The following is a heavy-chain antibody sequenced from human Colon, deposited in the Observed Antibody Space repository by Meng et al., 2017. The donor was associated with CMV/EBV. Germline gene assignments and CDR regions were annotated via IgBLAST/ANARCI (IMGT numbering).Heavy chain of an antibody. V-gene: IGHV3-23*01. D-gene: IGHD2-2*01. Sequence: GGSLRLSCAASGFTFSNYAMSWVRQAPGKGLEWVSTITRGADGTYYADSVKGRFSISRDNAKNTLYLEMNNLGANDTAVYYCARLGGVPAALLLWGQGTTVTVSS. CDR2: ITRGADGT. CDR1: GFTFSNYA. CDR3: ARLGGVPAALLL. J-gene: IGHJ6*02.